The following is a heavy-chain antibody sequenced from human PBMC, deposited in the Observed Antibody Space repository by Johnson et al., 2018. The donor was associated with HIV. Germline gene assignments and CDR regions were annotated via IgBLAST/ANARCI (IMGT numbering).Heavy chain of an antibody. J-gene: IGHJ3*01. Sequence: VQLVESGGGLVQPGGSLRLPCAASGFTLSSDWMSWVRQAPGKGLEWVANIKQDGSEKYYVDSVKGRFTISRDNAKNTLYLQMNNLRAEDTAVYYCAKGGEVWYGAFDFWGQGTMAIVSS. CDR1: GFTLSSDW. D-gene: IGHD6-13*01. CDR2: IKQDGSEK. V-gene: IGHV3-7*01. CDR3: AKGGEVWYGAFDF.